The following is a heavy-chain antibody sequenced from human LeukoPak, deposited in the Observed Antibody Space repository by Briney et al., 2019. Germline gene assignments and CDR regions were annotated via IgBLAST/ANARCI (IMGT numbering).Heavy chain of an antibody. V-gene: IGHV4-39*07. CDR1: GGSISSSSYY. D-gene: IGHD5-18*01. CDR3: ARGPSTYNYAYYFYMDV. J-gene: IGHJ6*03. Sequence: SETLSLTCTVSGGSISSSSYYWGWIRQPPGKGLEWIGEINHSGSTNYNPSLKSRITISVDTSKNQFSLKLSSVTAADTAVYYCARGPSTYNYAYYFYMDVWGKGTTVTVSS. CDR2: INHSGST.